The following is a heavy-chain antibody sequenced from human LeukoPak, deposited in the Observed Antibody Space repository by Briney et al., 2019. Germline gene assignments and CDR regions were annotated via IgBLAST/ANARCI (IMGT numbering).Heavy chain of an antibody. CDR3: VRDQTTITTAYFYY. D-gene: IGHD4-11*01. Sequence: GGSLRLSCAASGFSFSDYSMNWVRQAPGKGLVWVSSIMSRSRHIYYADSVKGRFTISRDDAKNSLYLQMNSLRAEDTAMYYCVRDQTTITTAYFYYWGQGTLVTVSS. J-gene: IGHJ4*02. V-gene: IGHV3-21*01. CDR1: GFSFSDYS. CDR2: IMSRSRHI.